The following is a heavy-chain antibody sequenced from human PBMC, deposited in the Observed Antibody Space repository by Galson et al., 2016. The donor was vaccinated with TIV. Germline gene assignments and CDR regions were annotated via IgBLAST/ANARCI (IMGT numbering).Heavy chain of an antibody. J-gene: IGHJ1*01. Sequence: LTCTVSGDSISSDNYYWGWIRQPPGKGLEWIGSIYYTGSTFYNPSLKSRVTISVDTSKNQSSLSLSSVTAADTAIYYCAWSGWEPSYFQHWGQGTLGIVSS. CDR1: GDSISSDNYY. V-gene: IGHV4-39*07. CDR3: AWSGWEPSYFQH. CDR2: IYYTGST. D-gene: IGHD1-26*01.